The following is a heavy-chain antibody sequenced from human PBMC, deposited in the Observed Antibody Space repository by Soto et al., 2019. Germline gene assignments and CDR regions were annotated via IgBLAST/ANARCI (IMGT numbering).Heavy chain of an antibody. J-gene: IGHJ4*02. CDR2: INPGNGNT. CDR1: GYTFTSYG. CDR3: ARGCYFDSSNYLAY. V-gene: IGHV1-3*01. Sequence: QVQLVQSGAEVTKPGASVQVSCKASGYTFTSYGINWVRQAPGRGLEWMGWINPGNGNTKYSQQLQGRVIIDRDTSASTAYMELSSLRSEDTAVYYCARGCYFDSSNYLAYWGLGTLVTVSS. D-gene: IGHD3-22*01.